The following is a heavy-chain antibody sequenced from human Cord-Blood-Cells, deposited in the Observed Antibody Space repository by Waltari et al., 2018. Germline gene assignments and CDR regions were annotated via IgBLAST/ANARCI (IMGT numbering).Heavy chain of an antibody. V-gene: IGHV3-15*01. CDR3: TTDVVDCSGGSCYYFDY. CDR1: GFTFSNAW. J-gene: IGHJ4*02. D-gene: IGHD2-15*01. Sequence: EVQLVESGGGLVKPGGSLRLSCAASGFTFSNAWMSWVRQAPGKGLEWVGRNKSKTDGGTTDYGAPVKGRFTSQRDESKITLYLQMNSLKTEYTGVYYCTTDVVDCSGGSCYYFDYWGQGTLVTVSS. CDR2: NKSKTDGGTT.